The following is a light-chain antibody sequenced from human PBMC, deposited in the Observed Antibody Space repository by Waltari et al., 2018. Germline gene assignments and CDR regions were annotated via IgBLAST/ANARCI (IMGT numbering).Light chain of an antibody. CDR2: GAS. CDR1: QSVSSSY. V-gene: IGKV3-20*01. J-gene: IGKJ1*01. Sequence: EIVLTQSPGTLSLSPGERATLSCRASQSVSSSYLAWNQQKPGQAPRLRIYGASSRATGIPDRFSGSGSGTDFTLTISRLEPEDFAVYYCQQYGSSPQTFGQGTKVEIK. CDR3: QQYGSSPQT.